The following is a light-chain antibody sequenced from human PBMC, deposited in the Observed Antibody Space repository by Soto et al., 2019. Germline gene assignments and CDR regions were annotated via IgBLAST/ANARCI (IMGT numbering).Light chain of an antibody. Sequence: IVLTQSPGTLSFSPGERATLSCRATQTVFSNYIGWYQQKPGQAPRRLIYGASTRATGIPARFSGSGSGTEFTLTISSLQSEDFAVYYCQQYNNWPRRTFGQGTKVDIK. CDR3: QQYNNWPRRT. J-gene: IGKJ1*01. CDR2: GAS. V-gene: IGKV3-15*01. CDR1: QTVFSN.